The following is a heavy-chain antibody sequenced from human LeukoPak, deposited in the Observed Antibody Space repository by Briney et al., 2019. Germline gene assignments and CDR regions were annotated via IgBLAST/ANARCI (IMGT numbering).Heavy chain of an antibody. CDR3: ASVSYDSSGYYSGAFDY. CDR2: INHSGST. V-gene: IGHV4-34*01. D-gene: IGHD3-22*01. CDR1: GGSFSGYY. J-gene: IGHJ4*02. Sequence: SETLSLTCAVYGGSFSGYYWSWIRQPPGKGLEWIGEINHSGSTNYNPSLKSRVTISVDTPKNQFSLKLSSVTAADTAVYYCASVSYDSSGYYSGAFDYWGQGTLVTVSS.